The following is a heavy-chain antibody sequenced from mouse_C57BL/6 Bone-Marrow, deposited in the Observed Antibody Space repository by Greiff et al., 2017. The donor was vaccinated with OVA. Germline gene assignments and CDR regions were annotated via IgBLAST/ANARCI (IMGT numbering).Heavy chain of an antibody. CDR1: GFTFSDYG. Sequence: EVKLVESGGGLVQPGGSLKLSCAASGFTFSDYGMAWVRQAPRTGPEWVAFISNLAYSIYYADTVTGRFTISRENAKNTLYLEMSSLRSEDTAMYYCARDYYGYGFAYWGQGTLVTVSA. J-gene: IGHJ3*01. CDR3: ARDYYGYGFAY. V-gene: IGHV5-15*01. D-gene: IGHD2-2*01. CDR2: ISNLAYSI.